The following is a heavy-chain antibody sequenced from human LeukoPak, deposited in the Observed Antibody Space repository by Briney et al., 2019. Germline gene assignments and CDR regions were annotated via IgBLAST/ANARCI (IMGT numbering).Heavy chain of an antibody. CDR3: ARDHRSGIY. CDR2: IKQDGSEK. D-gene: IGHD3-10*01. CDR1: GFTVSSNY. J-gene: IGHJ4*02. V-gene: IGHV3-7*01. Sequence: GGSLRLSCAASGFTVSSNYMSWVRQAPGKGLEWVANIKQDGSEKYYADSVKGRFTISRDNAKNSLYLQMNSLRAEDTAVYYCARDHRSGIYWGQGTLVTLSS.